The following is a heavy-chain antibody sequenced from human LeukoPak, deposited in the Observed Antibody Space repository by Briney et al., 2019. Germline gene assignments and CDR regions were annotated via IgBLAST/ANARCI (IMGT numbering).Heavy chain of an antibody. V-gene: IGHV5-51*01. CDR2: IYPDDSDT. D-gene: IGHD6-13*01. CDR1: GYSFTTYW. J-gene: IGHJ4*02. Sequence: GESLKISCQGSGYSFTTYWIAWVRQMPGKGLEWMGIIYPDDSDTRYSPSFQGQVTISVDKSINTAYLQWSSLKPSDTAMYYCARLLRNIAAAVYYFDYWGRGTLVTVSS. CDR3: ARLLRNIAAAVYYFDY.